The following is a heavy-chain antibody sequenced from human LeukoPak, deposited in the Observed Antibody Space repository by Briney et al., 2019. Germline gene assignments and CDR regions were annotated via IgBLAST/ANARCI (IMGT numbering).Heavy chain of an antibody. D-gene: IGHD4-17*01. J-gene: IGHJ4*02. CDR3: ARHPRATVTMGPYFDY. CDR2: IIPIFGTA. V-gene: IGHV1-69*05. Sequence: GASVKVSCKASGGTFSSYAISWARQAPGQGLEWMGRIIPIFGTANYAQKFQGRVTITTDESTSTAYMELSSLRSEDTAVYYCARHPRATVTMGPYFDYWGQGTLVTVSS. CDR1: GGTFSSYA.